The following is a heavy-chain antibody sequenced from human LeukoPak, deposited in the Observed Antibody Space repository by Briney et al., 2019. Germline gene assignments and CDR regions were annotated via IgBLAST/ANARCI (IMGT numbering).Heavy chain of an antibody. V-gene: IGHV4-39*01. CDR1: GGSISSRCYY. Sequence: SETLSLTYPDSGGSISSRCYYCSWIRQPPGKGLEWIGYIYYSGSTYYNPSLKSRVTISVDTSKNQFSLKLSSVTAADTAVYYCAIVPLSSSSRYFDYWGQGTLVTVSS. J-gene: IGHJ4*02. D-gene: IGHD6-6*01. CDR2: IYYSGST. CDR3: AIVPLSSSSRYFDY.